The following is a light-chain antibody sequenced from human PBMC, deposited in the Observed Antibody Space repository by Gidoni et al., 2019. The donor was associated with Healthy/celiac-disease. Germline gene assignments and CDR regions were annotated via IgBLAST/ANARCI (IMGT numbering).Light chain of an antibody. V-gene: IGKV1-39*01. J-gene: IGKJ4*01. Sequence: DIQMTQSPSSLSASVGDRVTITCRASQSISSYLNWYQQKPGKAPKLLIYAASSLQSGVPSRFSGSGSGTDFTLTISSLQPEDFATDYCQQSYSTPPTCGGGTKVEIK. CDR2: AAS. CDR3: QQSYSTPPT. CDR1: QSISSY.